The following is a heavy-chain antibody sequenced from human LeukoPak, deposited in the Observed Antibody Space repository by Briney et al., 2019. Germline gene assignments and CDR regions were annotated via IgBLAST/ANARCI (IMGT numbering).Heavy chain of an antibody. V-gene: IGHV3-23*01. Sequence: GGSLRLSCAASGFIFNTYAMSWVRQAPGKGLEWVSTIRGSGESTHYADSVQGRFTISRDNSLYTVYPQMDSLRGDDTAVYYCAKDRISYTTSPGELSHWGQGTLVIVSS. CDR2: IRGSGEST. CDR3: AKDRISYTTSPGELSH. J-gene: IGHJ4*02. CDR1: GFIFNTYA. D-gene: IGHD3-10*01.